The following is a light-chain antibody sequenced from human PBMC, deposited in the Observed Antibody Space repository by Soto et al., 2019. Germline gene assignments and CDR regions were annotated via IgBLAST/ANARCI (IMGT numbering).Light chain of an antibody. V-gene: IGKV4-1*01. Sequence: DIVMTQSPDSLAVSLGERATINCKSSQSVLYSSNNKNYLALYQQKPGQPPKLLIYWASTRESGVPDRFSGSGSGTDFTLTISSLQAEDVAVYYCQQYYSPPLNFDGGTKVEIK. CDR3: QQYYSPPLN. J-gene: IGKJ4*01. CDR1: QSVLYSSNNKNY. CDR2: WAS.